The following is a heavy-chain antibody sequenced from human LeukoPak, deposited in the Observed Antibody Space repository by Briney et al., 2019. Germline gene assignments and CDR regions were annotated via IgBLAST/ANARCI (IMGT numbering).Heavy chain of an antibody. CDR1: GGSISSSSYY. CDR3: ARQIGMIDY. V-gene: IGHV4-39*01. Sequence: SETLSLTCTVSGGSISSSSYYWGWIRQPPGKGLEWIGSIYYSGSTNYNPSLKSRVTISVDTSKNQFSLKLSSVTAADTAVYYCARQIGMIDYWGQGTLVTVSS. D-gene: IGHD3-10*01. J-gene: IGHJ4*02. CDR2: IYYSGST.